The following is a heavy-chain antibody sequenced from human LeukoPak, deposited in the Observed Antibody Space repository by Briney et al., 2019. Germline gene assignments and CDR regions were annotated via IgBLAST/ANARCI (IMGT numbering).Heavy chain of an antibody. CDR2: IYHSGST. D-gene: IGHD3-22*01. Sequence: SETLSLTCTVSGGSISSYYWSWIRQPPGKGLEWIGYIYHSGSTNYNPSLKSRVTISVDTSKNQFSLKLSSVTAAGTAVYYCARSVGGDSSGYPPSYWGQGTLVTVSS. CDR1: GGSISSYY. J-gene: IGHJ4*02. V-gene: IGHV4-59*01. CDR3: ARSVGGDSSGYPPSY.